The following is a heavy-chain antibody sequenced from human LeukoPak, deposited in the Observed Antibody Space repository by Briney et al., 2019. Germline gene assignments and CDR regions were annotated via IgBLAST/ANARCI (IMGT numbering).Heavy chain of an antibody. Sequence: PSGGSLRLSCAASGFTFSIYGMSWVRQAPGKGLEWVSAISGNGGSTYYADSVKGRFTISRDNAKNSLHLQMNSLRAEDTAVYYCARDGGSSWYFDYWGQGTLATVSS. V-gene: IGHV3-23*01. CDR1: GFTFSIYG. CDR3: ARDGGSSWYFDY. CDR2: ISGNGGST. D-gene: IGHD6-13*01. J-gene: IGHJ4*02.